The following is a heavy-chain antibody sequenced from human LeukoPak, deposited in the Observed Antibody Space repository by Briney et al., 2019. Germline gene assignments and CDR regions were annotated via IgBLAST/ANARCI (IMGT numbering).Heavy chain of an antibody. J-gene: IGHJ4*02. CDR2: ISYDGSNE. V-gene: IGHV3-30*04. D-gene: IGHD3-10*01. CDR3: AREDRHTDVSSMVREIGDY. CDR1: GFTFSSYA. Sequence: GGSLRLSCAASGFTFSSYAMHWVRQAPGKGLEWVAIISYDGSNEYYADSVKGRFTISRDNSKNTLYLQMNSLRAADTAVYYCAREDRHTDVSSMVREIGDYWGQGTLVTVSS.